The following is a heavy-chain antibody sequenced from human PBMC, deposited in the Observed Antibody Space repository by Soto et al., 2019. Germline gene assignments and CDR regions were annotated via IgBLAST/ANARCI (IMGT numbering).Heavy chain of an antibody. CDR3: ARDHCSSTSCYAYNWFDP. V-gene: IGHV1-18*04. J-gene: IGHJ5*02. D-gene: IGHD2-2*01. Sequence: ASVTVSCEASGYAVTSYGISGVRQAPGQGLEWMGWISAYNGNTNYAQKLQGRVTMTTDTSTSTAYMELRSLRSDDTAVYYCARDHCSSTSCYAYNWFDPWGQGTLVTVSS. CDR2: ISAYNGNT. CDR1: GYAVTSYG.